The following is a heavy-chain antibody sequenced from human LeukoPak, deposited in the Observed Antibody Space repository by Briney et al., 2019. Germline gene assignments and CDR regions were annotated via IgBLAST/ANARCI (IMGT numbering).Heavy chain of an antibody. CDR1: GFTFNTHS. J-gene: IGHJ4*02. Sequence: GGSLRLSCAASGFTFNTHSMNWVRQAPGKGLEWVSYISDSSATIYYADSVKGRFTISRDNAKNSLYLQMNSLRDEDTAVYYCARALTTLTYEGYWGQGTLVTVSS. V-gene: IGHV3-48*02. D-gene: IGHD1-1*01. CDR2: ISDSSATI. CDR3: ARALTTLTYEGY.